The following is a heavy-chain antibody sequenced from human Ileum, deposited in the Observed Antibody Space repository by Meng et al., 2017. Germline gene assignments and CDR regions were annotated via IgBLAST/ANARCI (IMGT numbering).Heavy chain of an antibody. CDR3: ATESNFDY. J-gene: IGHJ4*01. CDR1: SFTCTLYS. Sequence: EVHLVASVGACVQPWGTPRLSIVASSFTCTLYSMRWVRQAQGKGLEWVSFLSPTGDTSYYADSVKGRFTISRDNSKNTLFLQMNSLRAEDTAVYYCATESNFDYWGQGTLVTVSS. V-gene: IGHV3-23*04. CDR2: LSPTGDTS.